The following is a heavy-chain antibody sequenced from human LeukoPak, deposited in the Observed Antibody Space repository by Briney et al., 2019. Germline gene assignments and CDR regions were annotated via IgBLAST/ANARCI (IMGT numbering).Heavy chain of an antibody. D-gene: IGHD3-9*01. Sequence: GSSVKVSCKASGGTFSSYAISWVRQAPGQGLEWMGGIIPIFGTANYAQKFQGRVTITADESTSTAYMELSSLRSEDTAVYYCARVLTGPLYYYYMDVWGKGTTVTVSS. V-gene: IGHV1-69*01. CDR2: IIPIFGTA. CDR3: ARVLTGPLYYYYMDV. CDR1: GGTFSSYA. J-gene: IGHJ6*03.